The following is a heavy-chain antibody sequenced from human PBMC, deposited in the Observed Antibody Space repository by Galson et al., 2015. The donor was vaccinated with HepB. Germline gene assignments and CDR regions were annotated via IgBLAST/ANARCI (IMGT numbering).Heavy chain of an antibody. V-gene: IGHV3-20*04. D-gene: IGHD4-17*01. CDR1: GFTFSSYS. Sequence: SLRLSCAASGFTFSSYSMNWVRQAPGKGLEWVSGINWNGGSTGYADSVKGRFTISRDNAKNSLYLQMNSLRAEDTALYYCARVYGDYWFDPWGQGTLVTVSS. CDR3: ARVYGDYWFDP. J-gene: IGHJ5*02. CDR2: INWNGGST.